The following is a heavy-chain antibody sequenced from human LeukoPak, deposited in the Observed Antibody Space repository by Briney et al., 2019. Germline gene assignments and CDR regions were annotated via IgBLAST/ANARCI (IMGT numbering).Heavy chain of an antibody. D-gene: IGHD4-17*01. J-gene: IGHJ4*02. V-gene: IGHV3-9*01. Sequence: GGSLRLSCAASGFTFDAYAMHWVRQAPGEGLEWVSSISWNSDSIGYADSVKGRFTISRDNAKNSLYLQMNSLRAEDTALYHCAKDKYRSDYGQIDYWGQGTLVTVSS. CDR1: GFTFDAYA. CDR3: AKDKYRSDYGQIDY. CDR2: ISWNSDSI.